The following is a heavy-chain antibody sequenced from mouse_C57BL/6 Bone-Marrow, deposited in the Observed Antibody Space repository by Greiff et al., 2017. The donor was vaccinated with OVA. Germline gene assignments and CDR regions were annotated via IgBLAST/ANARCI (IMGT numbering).Heavy chain of an antibody. CDR3: ARWMGRRKNYAMDY. Sequence: VKLQQPGAELVKPGASVKLSCKASGYTFTSYWMHWVKQRPGRGLEWIGRIDPNSGGTKYNEKFKSKATLTVDKPSSTAYMQLSSLTSEDSAVYYCARWMGRRKNYAMDYWGQGTSVTVSS. J-gene: IGHJ4*01. D-gene: IGHD4-1*01. V-gene: IGHV1-72*01. CDR1: GYTFTSYW. CDR2: IDPNSGGT.